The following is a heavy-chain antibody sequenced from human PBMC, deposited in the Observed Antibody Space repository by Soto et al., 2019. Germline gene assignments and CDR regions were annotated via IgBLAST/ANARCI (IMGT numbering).Heavy chain of an antibody. CDR3: ARRGGYYDILTGYQPGYYYYGMDV. D-gene: IGHD3-9*01. Sequence: QVQLVQSGAEVKKPGASVKVSFKASGYTFTSYGISWVRQAPGQGLEWMGWISAYNGNTNYAQKLQGRVTMTTDTSTSTAYMELRSLRSDDTAVYYCARRGGYYDILTGYQPGYYYYGMDVWGQGTTVTVSS. J-gene: IGHJ6*02. V-gene: IGHV1-18*01. CDR1: GYTFTSYG. CDR2: ISAYNGNT.